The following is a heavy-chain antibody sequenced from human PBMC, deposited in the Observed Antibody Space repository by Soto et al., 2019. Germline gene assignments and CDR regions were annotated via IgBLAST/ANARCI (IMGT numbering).Heavy chain of an antibody. Sequence: ASVKVSCKASGYSFTSHDINWVRQAAGHGLEWLGWINPYSGITAYAQKFQGRVSMTRSSSISTAYMELRSLTSEDTAVYYCARGFRFYDRSGHGVNWFDPWGQGTLVTVSS. D-gene: IGHD3-22*01. V-gene: IGHV1-8*01. J-gene: IGHJ5*02. CDR2: INPYSGIT. CDR1: GYSFTSHD. CDR3: ARGFRFYDRSGHGVNWFDP.